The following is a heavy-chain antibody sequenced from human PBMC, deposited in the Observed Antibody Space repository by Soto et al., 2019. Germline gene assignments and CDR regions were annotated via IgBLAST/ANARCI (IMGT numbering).Heavy chain of an antibody. Sequence: PGGSLRLSCVASGFTFTNYWMTWVRQAPGKGLEWVANINQDGSERTHVDSVKGRFTVSRDNAKNSLYLEMNRLRAEDTAAYYCARGDIVVVVAAGGMDVWGQGTTVTVSS. CDR2: INQDGSER. D-gene: IGHD2-15*01. J-gene: IGHJ6*02. CDR1: GFTFTNYW. V-gene: IGHV3-7*01. CDR3: ARGDIVVVVAAGGMDV.